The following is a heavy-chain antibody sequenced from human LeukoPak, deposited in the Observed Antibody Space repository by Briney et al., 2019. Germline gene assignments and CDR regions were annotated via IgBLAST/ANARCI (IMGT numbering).Heavy chain of an antibody. CDR1: GYTFTGYY. D-gene: IGHD5-18*01. CDR2: INPNSGGT. J-gene: IGHJ4*02. V-gene: IGHV1-2*06. Sequence: ASVKVSCKASGYTFTGYYMHWVRQAPGQGLEWMGRINPNSGGTNYAQKFQVRVTMTRDTSISTAYMELSRLRSDDTAVYYCARVRTGGYSYGQTFDYWGQGTLATVSS. CDR3: ARVRTGGYSYGQTFDY.